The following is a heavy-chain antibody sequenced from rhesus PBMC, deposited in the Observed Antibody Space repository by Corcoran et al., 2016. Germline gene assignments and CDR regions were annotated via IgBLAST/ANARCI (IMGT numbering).Heavy chain of an antibody. V-gene: IGHV1S9*01. Sequence: QVQLVQSGAEVKKPGASVKLSCKASGYTFTRYYINWVSQAPGQVVEWMGWIKPSNGNTGYAKKIQGRVNMTRDTSTSTAYMELSSLRSEDTAVYYCTRDYVRLVFDYWGQGVLVTVSS. CDR1: GYTFTRYY. D-gene: IGHD3-3*01. J-gene: IGHJ4*01. CDR3: TRDYVRLVFDY. CDR2: IKPSNGNT.